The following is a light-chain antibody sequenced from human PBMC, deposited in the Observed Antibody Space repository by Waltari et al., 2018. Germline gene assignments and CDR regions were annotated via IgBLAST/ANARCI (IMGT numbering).Light chain of an antibody. CDR3: QQYYSSPAT. V-gene: IGKV1-8*01. CDR2: AAS. Sequence: AIRITQSPSSLSASTGDRVTITFRASPSISSYLAWYQQKPGKAPKVLIYAASTLQSGVPSRFSGSGSGTDFTLTISCLQSEDFAIYYCQQYYSSPATFGQGTKVEIK. J-gene: IGKJ1*01. CDR1: PSISSY.